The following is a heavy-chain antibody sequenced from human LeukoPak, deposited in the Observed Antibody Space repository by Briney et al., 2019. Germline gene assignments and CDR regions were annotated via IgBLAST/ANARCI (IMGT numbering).Heavy chain of an antibody. CDR3: AKFGRYFYYFDY. J-gene: IGHJ4*02. D-gene: IGHD1-26*01. CDR2: ISGSGGGT. V-gene: IGHV3-23*01. CDR1: GFTFSSYA. Sequence: GASLRLSCAASGFTFSSYAMSWVRQAPGKGLEWVSAISGSGGGTYYADSVKGRFTISRDNSKNTLYLQMNSLRAEDTAVYYCAKFGRYFYYFDYWGQGTLVTVSS.